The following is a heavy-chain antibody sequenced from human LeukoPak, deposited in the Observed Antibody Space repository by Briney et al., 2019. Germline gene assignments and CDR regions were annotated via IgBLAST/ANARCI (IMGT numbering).Heavy chain of an antibody. CDR1: GGSISSYY. CDR2: IYYSGST. CDR3: ARVQAYGGKGYFDY. V-gene: IGHV4-59*01. D-gene: IGHD4-23*01. J-gene: IGHJ4*02. Sequence: ASETLSPTCTVSGGSISSYYWSWIRQPPWKGLEWIGYIYYSGSTNYNPSLKSRVTISVDTSKNQFSLKLSSVTAADTAVYYCARVQAYGGKGYFDYWGQGTLVTVSS.